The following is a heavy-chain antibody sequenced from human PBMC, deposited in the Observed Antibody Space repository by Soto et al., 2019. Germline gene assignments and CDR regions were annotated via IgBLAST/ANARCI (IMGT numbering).Heavy chain of an antibody. CDR1: GGTFSSYA. CDR3: ARAENSLKYCSGGSCPLYNWFDP. D-gene: IGHD2-15*01. V-gene: IGHV1-69*13. CDR2: IIPIFGTA. Sequence: SVKVSCKASGGTFSSYAISWVRQAPGQGLEWMGGIIPIFGTANYAQKFQGRVTITADESTSTAYMELSSLRSEDTAVYYCARAENSLKYCSGGSCPLYNWFDPWGQGTLVTVSS. J-gene: IGHJ5*02.